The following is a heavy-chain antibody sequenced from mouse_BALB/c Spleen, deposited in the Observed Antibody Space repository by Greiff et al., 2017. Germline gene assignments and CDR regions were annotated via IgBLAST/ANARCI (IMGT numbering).Heavy chain of an antibody. CDR2: ISSGGST. CDR1: GFTFSSSA. D-gene: IGHD2-10*02. V-gene: IGHV5-6-5*01. J-gene: IGHJ3*01. Sequence: EVKVVESGGGLVKPGGSLKLSCAASGFTFSSSAMSWVRQTPEKRLEWVASISSGGSTYYPDSVKGRFTISRDNARNILYLQMSSLRSEDTAMYYCARERYGNYLAWFAYWGQGTLVTVSA. CDR3: ARERYGNYLAWFAY.